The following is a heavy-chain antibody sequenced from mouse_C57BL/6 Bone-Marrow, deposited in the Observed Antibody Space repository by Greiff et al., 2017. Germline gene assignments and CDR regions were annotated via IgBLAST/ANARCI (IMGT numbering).Heavy chain of an antibody. CDR3: ARNLITTVVPFAY. D-gene: IGHD1-1*01. CDR1: GFTFSSYT. Sequence: EVKLVESGGGLVKPGGSLKLSCAASGFTFSSYTMSWVRQTPEKRLEWVATISGGGGNTYYPDSVKGRFTISRDNAKNTLYLQMSSLRSEDTALYYCARNLITTVVPFAYWGQGTLVTVSA. CDR2: ISGGGGNT. J-gene: IGHJ3*01. V-gene: IGHV5-9*01.